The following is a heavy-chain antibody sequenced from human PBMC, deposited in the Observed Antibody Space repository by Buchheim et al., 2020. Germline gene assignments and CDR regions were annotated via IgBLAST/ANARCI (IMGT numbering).Heavy chain of an antibody. V-gene: IGHV3-30*18. CDR2: ITSDGSKK. CDR3: AKYLLQRFGVYGMDV. CDR1: GFTFSSYG. J-gene: IGHJ6*02. D-gene: IGHD3-10*01. Sequence: QVQLVESGGGVVQPGRSLRLSCAASGFTFSSYGMHWVRQAPGKGLEWVAVITSDGSKKYYADSVKGRFTISRDNSKNTLYLQMNSPVADATAVYCGAKYLLQRFGVYGMDVWGQGTT.